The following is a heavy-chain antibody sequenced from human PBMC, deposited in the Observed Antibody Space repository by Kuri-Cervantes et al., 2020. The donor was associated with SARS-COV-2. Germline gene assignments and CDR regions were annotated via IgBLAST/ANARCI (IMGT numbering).Heavy chain of an antibody. CDR3: ANTPLVNAFDI. Sequence: GGSLRLSCAASGFTLSSYWMHWVRQAPGKGLVWVSRINSDGSSTSYADSVKGRFTISRDNDKNTLYLQMNSLRAEDTAVYYCANTPLVNAFDIWGQGTMVTVSS. D-gene: IGHD3-9*01. CDR2: INSDGSST. V-gene: IGHV3-74*01. J-gene: IGHJ3*02. CDR1: GFTLSSYW.